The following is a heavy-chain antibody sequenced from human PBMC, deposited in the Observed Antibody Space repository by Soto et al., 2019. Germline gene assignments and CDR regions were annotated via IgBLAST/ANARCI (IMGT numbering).Heavy chain of an antibody. CDR3: AKIVTRHSLVPVFDQ. CDR2: ISWDSGSI. CDR1: GFRFDEYA. Sequence: VESGGGLVQPGRSLRLSCVASGFRFDEYAIHWVRQAPGKGLEWVSGISWDSGSINYAGSVRGRFTVSRDNAKNSLYLHMTSLRSEDTAFYYCAKIVTRHSLVPVFDQWGQGALVSVSS. J-gene: IGHJ4*02. D-gene: IGHD2-21*01. V-gene: IGHV3-9*01.